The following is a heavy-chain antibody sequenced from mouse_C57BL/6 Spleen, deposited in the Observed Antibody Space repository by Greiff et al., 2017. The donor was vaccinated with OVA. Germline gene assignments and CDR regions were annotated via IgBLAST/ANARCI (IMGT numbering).Heavy chain of an antibody. J-gene: IGHJ4*01. CDR3: ARSDGRRDYYAMDY. V-gene: IGHV1-69*01. D-gene: IGHD1-1*01. CDR1: GYTFTSYW. CDR2: IDPSDSYT. Sequence: QVQLQQPGAELVMPGASVKLSCKASGYTFTSYWMHWVKQRPGQGLEWIGEIDPSDSYTNYNQKFKGKSTLTVDKSSSTAYMQLSSLTSEDSAFYYCARSDGRRDYYAMDYWGQGTSVTVSS.